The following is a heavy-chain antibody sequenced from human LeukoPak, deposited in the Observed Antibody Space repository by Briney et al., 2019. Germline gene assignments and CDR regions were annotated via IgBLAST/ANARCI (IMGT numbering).Heavy chain of an antibody. CDR1: GYTFNKYG. CDR3: ARESDETYYYDSSGYYYGRGAFDI. CDR2: ISAYNGNT. D-gene: IGHD3-22*01. Sequence: ASVKVSCKASGYTFNKYGISWVRQAPGQGLEWMGWISAYNGNTNYAQKLQGRVTMTTDTSTSTAYMELRSLRSDDTAVYYCARESDETYYYDSSGYYYGRGAFDIWGQGTMVTVSS. V-gene: IGHV1-18*04. J-gene: IGHJ3*02.